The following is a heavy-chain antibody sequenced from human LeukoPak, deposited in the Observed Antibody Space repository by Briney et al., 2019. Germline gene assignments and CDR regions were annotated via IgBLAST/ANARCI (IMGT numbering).Heavy chain of an antibody. J-gene: IGHJ4*02. CDR1: GGSISSGSYY. Sequence: SETVSLTCTVSGGSISSGSYYWSWIRQPAGKGLEWIGRIYTSGSTNYNPSLKSRVTISVDTSKNQFSLKLSSVTAADTAVYYCARERITMIVVVNGPFDYWGQGTLVTVSS. CDR3: ARERITMIVVVNGPFDY. D-gene: IGHD3-22*01. V-gene: IGHV4-61*02. CDR2: IYTSGST.